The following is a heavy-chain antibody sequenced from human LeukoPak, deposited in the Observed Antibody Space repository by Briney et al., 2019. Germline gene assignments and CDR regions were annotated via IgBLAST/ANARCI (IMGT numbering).Heavy chain of an antibody. D-gene: IGHD6-13*01. CDR2: IYSGGST. V-gene: IGHV3-66*01. J-gene: IGHJ4*02. CDR3: ARGSYSSSWKTFDY. Sequence: GGSLRLSCAASEFSVGSNYMTWVRQAPGKGLEWVSLIYSGGSTYYADSVKGRFTISRDNSKNTLYLQMNSLRADDTAMYYCARGSYSSSWKTFDYWGQGTLVTVSS. CDR1: EFSVGSNY.